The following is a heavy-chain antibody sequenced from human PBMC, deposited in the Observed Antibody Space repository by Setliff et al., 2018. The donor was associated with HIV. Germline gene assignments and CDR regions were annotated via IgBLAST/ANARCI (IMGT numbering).Heavy chain of an antibody. D-gene: IGHD5-18*01. Sequence: PGGSLRLSCAASGFSFSHYGMHWVRQAPGKGLEWVAAIWNDGSYKYYADSVKGRFTISRDNSKNTLDLQMHGLRAEDTAVYYCAKDRRMQLWYDASCYPPYMDVWGRGTTVTV. V-gene: IGHV3-30*02. CDR1: GFSFSHYG. CDR3: AKDRRMQLWYDASCYPPYMDV. CDR2: IWNDGSYK. J-gene: IGHJ6*03.